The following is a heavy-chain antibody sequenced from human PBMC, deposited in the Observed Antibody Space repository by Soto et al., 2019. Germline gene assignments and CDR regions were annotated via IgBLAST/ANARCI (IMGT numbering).Heavy chain of an antibody. CDR3: ARDYYDSSGYYGFDY. D-gene: IGHD3-22*01. V-gene: IGHV4-31*03. CDR2: IYYSGST. J-gene: IGHJ4*02. CDR1: GGSISSGGYY. Sequence: SETLSLTCTFSGGSISSGGYYWSCIRQHPGKGLEWIGYIYYSGSTYYNPSLKSRVTISVDTSKNQFSLKLSSVTAADTAVYYCARDYYDSSGYYGFDYWGQGTLVTVSS.